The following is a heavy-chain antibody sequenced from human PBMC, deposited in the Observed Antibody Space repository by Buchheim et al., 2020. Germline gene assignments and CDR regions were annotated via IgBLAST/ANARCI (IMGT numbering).Heavy chain of an antibody. CDR3: AQDMDRSRWYVNYYSYYYMDV. Sequence: QVQLVESGGGVVQPGRSLRLSCAASGFTFSSYSMHWVRQAPGKGLEWVAVISYDGSNKYYADSVKGRFTISRDNSKNSLYLQMNSLRAEETAVYYCAQDMDRSRWYVNYYSYYYMDVWAKGP. V-gene: IGHV3-30*18. CDR2: ISYDGSNK. J-gene: IGHJ6*03. CDR1: GFTFSSYS. D-gene: IGHD6-13*01.